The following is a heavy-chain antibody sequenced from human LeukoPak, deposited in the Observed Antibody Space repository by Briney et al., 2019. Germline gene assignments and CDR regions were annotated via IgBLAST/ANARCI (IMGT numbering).Heavy chain of an antibody. V-gene: IGHV3-33*01. J-gene: IGHJ5*02. CDR1: GFTFSSYG. Sequence: PGGSLRLSCAASGFTFSSYGMHWVRQAPGKGLEWVAVIWYDGSNKYYADSVKGRFTISRDNSKNTLYLQMNSLRAEDTAVYYCARDKLRYFDWLPYNWFDPWGQGTLVTVSS. D-gene: IGHD3-9*01. CDR2: IWYDGSNK. CDR3: ARDKLRYFDWLPYNWFDP.